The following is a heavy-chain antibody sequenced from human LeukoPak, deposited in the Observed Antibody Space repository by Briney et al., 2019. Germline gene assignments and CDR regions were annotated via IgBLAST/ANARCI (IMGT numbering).Heavy chain of an antibody. CDR1: GFTFSSYG. V-gene: IGHV3-30*02. Sequence: GGSLRLSCAASGFTFSSYGVHWVRQAPGKGLEWVAFIRYDGSNKYYADSVKGRFTISRDNSKNTLYLQMNSLRAEDTAVYYCAKDSLPYDFWSGYYTGYGVTQIDYWGQGTLVTVSS. D-gene: IGHD3-3*01. CDR2: IRYDGSNK. J-gene: IGHJ4*02. CDR3: AKDSLPYDFWSGYYTGYGVTQIDY.